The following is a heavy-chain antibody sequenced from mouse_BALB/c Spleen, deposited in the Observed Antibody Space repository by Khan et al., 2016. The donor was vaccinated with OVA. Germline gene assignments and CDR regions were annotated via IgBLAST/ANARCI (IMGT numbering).Heavy chain of an antibody. CDR3: ARRNYFGYTFAY. D-gene: IGHD1-2*01. CDR2: ISPGSGDT. CDR1: GYTFTDYY. Sequence: QVRLQQSGAELARPGASVKLSCKASGYTFTDYYINWVKQRTGRGLEWIGEISPGSGDTYYNEKFKGKATLTADKSSTTAYMQLSSLTSEASAVYFCARRNYFGYTFAYWGQGTLVTVSA. V-gene: IGHV1-77*01. J-gene: IGHJ3*01.